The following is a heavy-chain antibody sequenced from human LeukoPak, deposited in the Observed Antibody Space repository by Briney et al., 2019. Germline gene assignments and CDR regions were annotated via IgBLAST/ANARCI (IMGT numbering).Heavy chain of an antibody. Sequence: PGGSLRLSCAASGFTFSDYYMSWIRQAPGKGLEWVSYISSSGSTIYYADSVKGRFTISRDNAKNSVYMEMNSLRAEDTAVYYCARDRVLWFGGPYGMDVWGQGTTVTVSS. CDR3: ARDRVLWFGGPYGMDV. J-gene: IGHJ6*02. V-gene: IGHV3-11*01. CDR1: GFTFSDYY. D-gene: IGHD3-10*01. CDR2: ISSSGSTI.